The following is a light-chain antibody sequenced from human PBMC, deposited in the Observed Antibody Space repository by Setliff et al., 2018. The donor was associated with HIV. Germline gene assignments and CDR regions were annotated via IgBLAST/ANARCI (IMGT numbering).Light chain of an antibody. V-gene: IGLV2-14*03. CDR1: SSDVGGYNY. Sequence: QSALTQPASVSGSPGQSITISCTGSSSDVGGYNYVSWYQQHPGKAPKLMIYAVSNRPSGVSNRFSGSKSGNTASLTISGLQAEDEADYYCSSYTSTPLYVFGTGTKVTVL. CDR3: SSYTSTPLYV. J-gene: IGLJ1*01. CDR2: AVS.